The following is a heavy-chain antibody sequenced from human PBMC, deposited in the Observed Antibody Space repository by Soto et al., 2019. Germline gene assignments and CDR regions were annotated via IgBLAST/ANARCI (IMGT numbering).Heavy chain of an antibody. D-gene: IGHD6-19*01. Sequence: EVQLVESGGGLVQPGRSLRLSCAASGLTFDDKVMHWVRQAPGKGLEWVSGISWNSGIIGYADSVKGRFTISRDNAKNSLYLQMNSLRAEDTALYYCAKDIGSGSYWYFDLWGRGTLVTVSS. CDR3: AKDIGSGSYWYFDL. J-gene: IGHJ2*01. CDR2: ISWNSGII. CDR1: GLTFDDKV. V-gene: IGHV3-9*01.